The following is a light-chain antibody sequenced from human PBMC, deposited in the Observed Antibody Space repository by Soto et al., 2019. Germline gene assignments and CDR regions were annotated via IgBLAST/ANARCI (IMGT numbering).Light chain of an antibody. J-gene: IGKJ1*01. CDR2: DAS. CDR1: HSLTNDY. Sequence: EIVLTQSPGTLSLSPGERATLSCRASHSLTNDYLAWYQQKPGQAPRLLVFDASYRATGIPGRFSGSGSGTDFTLTISRLEPEDFAVYYWQQYGSSPWTFGQGTKVEIK. V-gene: IGKV3-20*01. CDR3: QQYGSSPWT.